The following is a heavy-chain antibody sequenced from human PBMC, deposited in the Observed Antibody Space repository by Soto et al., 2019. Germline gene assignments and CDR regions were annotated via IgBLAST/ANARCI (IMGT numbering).Heavy chain of an antibody. V-gene: IGHV3-21*01. D-gene: IGHD4-17*01. Sequence: EVQLVESGGGLVQPGGSLRLSCAASGFTFSNYSMNWVRQAPGKGLEWVSSISRSSSYIYYADSVKGRCTISRDNAKNSLYLQMNSLRAEDTAVYYCASIHSGDYGWFDPWGQGTLVTVSS. CDR3: ASIHSGDYGWFDP. J-gene: IGHJ5*02. CDR2: ISRSSSYI. CDR1: GFTFSNYS.